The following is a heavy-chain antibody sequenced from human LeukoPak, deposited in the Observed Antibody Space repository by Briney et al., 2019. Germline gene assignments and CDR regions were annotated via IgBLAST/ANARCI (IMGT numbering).Heavy chain of an antibody. J-gene: IGHJ4*02. Sequence: GGSLTLSCAAYGFTISNNYMSWLRQAPGKGLEWVSVIYSGGSTYYADSVKGRFTISRDNSKNTLYLQMNSLRAEDTAVYYCARSAGDFDYWGQGTLVTVSS. V-gene: IGHV3-66*01. CDR1: GFTISNNY. CDR3: ARSAGDFDY. CDR2: IYSGGST. D-gene: IGHD3-10*01.